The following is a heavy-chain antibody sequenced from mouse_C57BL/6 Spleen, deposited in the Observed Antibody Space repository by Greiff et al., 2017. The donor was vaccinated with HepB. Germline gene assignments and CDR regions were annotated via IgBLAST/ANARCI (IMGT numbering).Heavy chain of an antibody. V-gene: IGHV1-82*01. CDR1: GYAFSSSW. D-gene: IGHD2-1*01. J-gene: IGHJ2*01. CDR2: IYPGDGDT. Sequence: VHLVESGPELVKPGASVKISCKASGYAFSSSWMNWVKQRPGKGLEWIGRIYPGDGDTNYNGKFKGKATLTADKSSSTAYMQLSSLTSEDSAVYFCARSGLPLFDYWGQGTTLTVSS. CDR3: ARSGLPLFDY.